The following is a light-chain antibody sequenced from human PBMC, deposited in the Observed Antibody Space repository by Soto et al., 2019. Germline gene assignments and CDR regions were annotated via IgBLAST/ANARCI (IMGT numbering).Light chain of an antibody. CDR3: SSYTDSSGRV. CDR1: SSDVGTYNL. CDR2: EGT. Sequence: QSALTQPASVSGSPGQSITISCTGTSSDVGTYNLVSWYQHHPGKAPKVMVYEGTKRPSGVSNRFSGSKSGNTASLTISGLQAEDEADYYCSSYTDSSGRVFGGGTKLTVL. V-gene: IGLV2-14*02. J-gene: IGLJ3*02.